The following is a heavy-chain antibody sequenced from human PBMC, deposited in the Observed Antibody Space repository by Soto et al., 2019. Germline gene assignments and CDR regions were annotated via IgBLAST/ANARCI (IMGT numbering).Heavy chain of an antibody. CDR2: INQDASER. Sequence: GGSLRLSCAASGFTLSTYWVSWVRQAPGKGLEWVANINQDASERYYMDSVKGRFTISRDNAENSVWLQMNSLRAEDTAVYYCARAIGAAGGYWGQGTLVTVSS. J-gene: IGHJ4*02. D-gene: IGHD6-13*01. CDR1: GFTLSTYW. V-gene: IGHV3-7*05. CDR3: ARAIGAAGGY.